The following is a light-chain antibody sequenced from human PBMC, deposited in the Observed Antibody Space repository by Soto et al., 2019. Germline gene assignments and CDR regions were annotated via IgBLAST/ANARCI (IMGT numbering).Light chain of an antibody. CDR1: QGISSW. CDR3: QQSYSTPLS. J-gene: IGKJ4*01. V-gene: IGKV1-12*01. Sequence: DIQVTLYQSSVSASVGDRVTITCRAIQGISSWLAWYQQKSGKAPKLLIYAASSLQSGVPSKFSGSGSGTDFTLTISSLQPEDLATYYCQQSYSTPLSFGGGANADI. CDR2: AAS.